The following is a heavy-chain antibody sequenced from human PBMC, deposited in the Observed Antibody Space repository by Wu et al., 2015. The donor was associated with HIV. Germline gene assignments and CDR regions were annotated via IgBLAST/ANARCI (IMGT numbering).Heavy chain of an antibody. V-gene: IGHV1-2*02. Sequence: QVLLVQSGAEVRKPGASVKVSCTASGYTFTGHYILWVRQAPGQGLEWVGWINGDRGDTKYSHKFQGRAVMTRDRSTSTVSMELSRLTSDDTAIYYCARDLVRDGYDALDIWGRGTLVTVSS. D-gene: IGHD5-18*01. J-gene: IGHJ3*02. CDR1: GYTFTGHY. CDR3: ARDLVRDGYDALDI. CDR2: INGDRGDT.